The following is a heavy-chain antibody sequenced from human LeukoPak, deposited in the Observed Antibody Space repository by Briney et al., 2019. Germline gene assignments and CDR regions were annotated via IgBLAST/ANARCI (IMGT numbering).Heavy chain of an antibody. CDR3: ALREGY. V-gene: IGHV5-51*01. CDR2: IYPGDSDT. Sequence: GESLKISCEASGYNFDTFWIGWVRQMPGKGLEWMGVIYPGDSDTRFSPSFQGQVTISVDKSLRTAYLQWNSLQASDTAIYYCALREGYWGQGTLVTVSS. J-gene: IGHJ4*02. CDR1: GYNFDTFW.